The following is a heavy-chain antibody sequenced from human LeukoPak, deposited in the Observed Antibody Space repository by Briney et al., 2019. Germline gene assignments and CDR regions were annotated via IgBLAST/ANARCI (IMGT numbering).Heavy chain of an antibody. CDR2: IDSSGIT. CDR3: ATVASGWYPDY. CDR1: GGSFSGYY. J-gene: IGHJ4*02. D-gene: IGHD6-19*01. V-gene: IGHV4-59*01. Sequence: SETLSLTCAVYGGSFSGYYWSWLRQPPGKGLEWIGYIDSSGITSYNSSLNSRVTISLDTSQNQFSLKLNSVTAADTAVYYCATVASGWYPDYWGQGALVTVAS.